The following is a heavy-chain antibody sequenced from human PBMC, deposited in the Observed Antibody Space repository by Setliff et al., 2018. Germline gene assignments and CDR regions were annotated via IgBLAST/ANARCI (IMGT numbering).Heavy chain of an antibody. D-gene: IGHD2-2*01. Sequence: ASVKVSCKASGYSFAKYALHWVRQAPGQRLEWMGWINAGNGNTKCSQNFQGRVTITRDTSASTVYVELSSLRSEDTAVYYCAREVLPLVREEAFYIWGQGTMVTVSS. CDR1: GYSFAKYA. CDR3: AREVLPLVREEAFYI. J-gene: IGHJ3*02. V-gene: IGHV1-3*01. CDR2: INAGNGNT.